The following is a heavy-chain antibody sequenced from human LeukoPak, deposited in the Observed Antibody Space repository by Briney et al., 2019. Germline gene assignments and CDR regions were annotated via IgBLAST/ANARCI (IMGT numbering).Heavy chain of an antibody. J-gene: IGHJ4*02. CDR2: IYTSGST. CDR1: GGSISSYY. Sequence: SETLSLTCTVSGGSISSYYWGWIRQPAGKGLEWIGRIYTSGSTNYNPSLKSRVTMSVDTSKNQFSLKLSSVTAADTAVYYCARGGGDKGKYYFDYWGQGTLVTVSS. D-gene: IGHD2-21*02. CDR3: ARGGGDKGKYYFDY. V-gene: IGHV4-4*07.